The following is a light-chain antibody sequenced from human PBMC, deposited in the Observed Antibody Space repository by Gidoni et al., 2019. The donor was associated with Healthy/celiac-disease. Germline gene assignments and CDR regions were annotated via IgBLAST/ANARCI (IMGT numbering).Light chain of an antibody. Sequence: QSVLTQPPSLSGAPGQRVTISCTGSSSTIGAGYDVHWYHQLPGTAPKLLIYGNSNRPSGVPDRFSGSKSGTSASLAITGLQAEDEADYYCQSYDSSLKVVFGGGTKLTVL. J-gene: IGLJ2*01. CDR3: QSYDSSLKVV. CDR1: SSTIGAGYD. V-gene: IGLV1-40*01. CDR2: GNS.